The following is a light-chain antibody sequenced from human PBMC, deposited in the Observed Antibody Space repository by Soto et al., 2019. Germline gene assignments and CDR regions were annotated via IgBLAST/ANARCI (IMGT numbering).Light chain of an antibody. J-gene: IGKJ1*01. CDR2: GAS. CDR3: QQYCSSPRT. V-gene: IGKV3-20*01. Sequence: EIVLTQSPGTLSLSPGERATLSCSASQSVSSNYLAWYQQKPGQAPRLHIYGASTRATGIPDRFSGSGSGTGFTLTISRLEPEDFAVYYCQQYCSSPRTFGQGTKVEIK. CDR1: QSVSSNY.